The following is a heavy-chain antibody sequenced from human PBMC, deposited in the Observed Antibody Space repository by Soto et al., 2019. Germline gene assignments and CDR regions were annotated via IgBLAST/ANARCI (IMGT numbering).Heavy chain of an antibody. CDR3: AKDMDEWELPDY. CDR1: GFTFSSYG. J-gene: IGHJ4*02. CDR2: ISYDGSNK. D-gene: IGHD1-26*01. Sequence: QVQLVESGGGVVQPGRSLRLSCAASGFTFSSYGMHWVRQAPCKGLEWVAVISYDGSNKYYADSVKGRFTISRDNSKNTLYLQMNSLRAEDTAVYYCAKDMDEWELPDYWGQGTLVTVSS. V-gene: IGHV3-30*18.